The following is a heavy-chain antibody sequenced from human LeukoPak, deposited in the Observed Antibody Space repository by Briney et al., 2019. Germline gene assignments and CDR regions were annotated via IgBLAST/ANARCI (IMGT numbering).Heavy chain of an antibody. V-gene: IGHV4-59*01. J-gene: IGHJ2*01. Sequence: SETLSLTCTVSGGSISSYYWSWIREPPGKGLEWIGYIYYSGSTNYNPSLKSRVTISVDTSKNQFSLKLSSVTAADTAVYYCARAYYYDSSGSTHWYFDLWGRGTLVTVSS. CDR1: GGSISSYY. D-gene: IGHD3-22*01. CDR2: IYYSGST. CDR3: ARAYYYDSSGSTHWYFDL.